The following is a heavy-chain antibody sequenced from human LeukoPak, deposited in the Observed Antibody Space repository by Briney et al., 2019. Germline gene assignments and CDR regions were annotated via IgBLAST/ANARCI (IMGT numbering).Heavy chain of an antibody. Sequence: GGSLRLSCAASGFTFSSYAMSWVRQAPGKGLEWVSSISSSSSYIYYADSVKGRFTISRDNAKNSLYLQMNSLRAEDTAVYYCARFPDAGDYWGQGTLVTVSS. CDR3: ARFPDAGDY. CDR1: GFTFSSYA. D-gene: IGHD1-14*01. CDR2: ISSSSSYI. J-gene: IGHJ4*02. V-gene: IGHV3-21*01.